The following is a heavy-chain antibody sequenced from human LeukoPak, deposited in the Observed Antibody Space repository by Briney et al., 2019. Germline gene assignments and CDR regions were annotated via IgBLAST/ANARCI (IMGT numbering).Heavy chain of an antibody. D-gene: IGHD3-10*01. Sequence: PSETLSLTCTVSGGSVSSGSYYWSWIRQPPGKGLEWIGYIYYSGSTNYNPSLKSRVTISVDTSKNQFSLKLSSVTAADTAVYYCARTGNRLWFGELPFDYWGQGTLVTVSS. CDR1: GGSVSSGSYY. J-gene: IGHJ4*02. CDR3: ARTGNRLWFGELPFDY. CDR2: IYYSGST. V-gene: IGHV4-61*01.